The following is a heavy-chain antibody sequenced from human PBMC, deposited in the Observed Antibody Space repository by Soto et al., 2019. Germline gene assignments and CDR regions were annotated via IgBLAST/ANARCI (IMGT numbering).Heavy chain of an antibody. J-gene: IGHJ4*02. V-gene: IGHV1-3*01. CDR1: GYTFSNYG. D-gene: IGHD3-3*01. CDR3: AKGASGYYNYFDY. CDR2: INAGNGNT. Sequence: QVHLVQSGAEVKKPGASVKLYCKASGYTFSNYGIHWVRQAPGQRLEWMGWINAGNGNTKYSEKFQGRVTMTRDTSASTAYMELSSLRSEDTAVYFCAKGASGYYNYFDYWGQGTLVTVSS.